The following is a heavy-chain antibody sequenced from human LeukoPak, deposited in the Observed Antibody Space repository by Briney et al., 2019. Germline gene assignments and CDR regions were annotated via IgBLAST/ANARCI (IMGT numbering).Heavy chain of an antibody. Sequence: SETLSLTCTVSGGSISSSSYYWGWIRQPPGKGLERIGSIYYSGDTYYNPSLQSRVTLAVDTSKNQFSLKLSSVTAADTAVYYCARQVITWGVGIFDYWGQGTLVTVSS. V-gene: IGHV4-39*01. J-gene: IGHJ4*02. CDR3: ARQVITWGVGIFDY. D-gene: IGHD3-10*01. CDR1: GGSISSSSYY. CDR2: IYYSGDT.